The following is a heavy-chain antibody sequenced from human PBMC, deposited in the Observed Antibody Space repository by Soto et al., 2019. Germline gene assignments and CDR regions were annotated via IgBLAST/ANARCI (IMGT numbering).Heavy chain of an antibody. D-gene: IGHD6-19*01. J-gene: IGHJ4*02. CDR3: ARARSASGPPRDY. Sequence: GGSLRLSCGASGLTFSSYAMHWVRQAPGKGLEWVAVISYDGSNKYYADSVKGRFTISRDNSKNTLYLQMNSLRAEDTAVYYCARARSASGPPRDYWGQGTLVTVSS. CDR2: ISYDGSNK. V-gene: IGHV3-30-3*01. CDR1: GLTFSSYA.